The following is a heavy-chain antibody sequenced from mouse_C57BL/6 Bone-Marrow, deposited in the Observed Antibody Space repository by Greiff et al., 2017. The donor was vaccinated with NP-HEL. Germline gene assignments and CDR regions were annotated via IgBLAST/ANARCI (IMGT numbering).Heavy chain of an antibody. J-gene: IGHJ2*01. CDR2: INPNNGTT. D-gene: IGHD2-4*01. Sequence: VQLQPPGPELVKPGASVKISCKASGYSFTDYCMNWVKQSHGQSLEWIGVINPNNGTTSYNQKFKGKATLTVDQSSSTAYMQLSSLTSEDSAVYDCARASYYDGNGYLDYWGKGTTLTVSS. CDR1: GYSFTDYC. CDR3: ARASYYDGNGYLDY. V-gene: IGHV1-39*01.